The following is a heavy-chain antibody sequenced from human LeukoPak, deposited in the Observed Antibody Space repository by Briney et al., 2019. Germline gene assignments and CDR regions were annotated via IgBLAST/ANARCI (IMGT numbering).Heavy chain of an antibody. CDR2: IYYSGST. Sequence: SETLSLTCTVPGGSLSSYYWIWIRQPPGKGLEWIGYIYYSGSTNYNPSLKSRVTMSVDTSKNQFCLKLSSVTAADTAVYYCATVDTTMGKDSWGQGTLVTVSS. V-gene: IGHV4-59*08. CDR1: GGSLSSYY. CDR3: ATVDTTMGKDS. D-gene: IGHD5-18*01. J-gene: IGHJ4*02.